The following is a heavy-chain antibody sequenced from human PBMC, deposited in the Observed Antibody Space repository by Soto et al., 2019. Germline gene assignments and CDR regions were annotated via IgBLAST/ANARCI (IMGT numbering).Heavy chain of an antibody. Sequence: QVQLVQSGAEVKKPGASVKVSCKASGYTFTSYYMHWVRQAPGQGLEWMGIINPSGGSTSYAQKFQGSVTMTRDTSTSTENMELRSVRYEDTAVYYCDRDRHHARQTFYDGMDVWGQGTTVTVSS. V-gene: IGHV1-46*03. CDR2: INPSGGST. CDR1: GYTFTSYY. J-gene: IGHJ6*02. D-gene: IGHD6-6*01. CDR3: DRDRHHARQTFYDGMDV.